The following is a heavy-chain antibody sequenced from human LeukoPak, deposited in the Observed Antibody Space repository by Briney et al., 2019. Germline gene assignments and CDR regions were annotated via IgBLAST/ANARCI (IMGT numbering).Heavy chain of an antibody. V-gene: IGHV1-2*02. CDR1: GYTFTDYY. CDR2: INPNSGGT. D-gene: IGHD1-26*01. J-gene: IGHJ3*02. CDR3: ARRGEGATSQQVAFDI. Sequence: ASVKVSCKASGYTFTDYYMHWVRQAPGQGLEWMGWINPNSGGTNYAQKFQGRVTMTRDTSISTAYMELSRLRSDDTAVYYCARRGEGATSQQVAFDIWGQGTMVTVSS.